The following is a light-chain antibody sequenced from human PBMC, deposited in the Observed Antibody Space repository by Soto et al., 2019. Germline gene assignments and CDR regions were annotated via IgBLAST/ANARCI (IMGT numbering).Light chain of an antibody. CDR2: AAS. J-gene: IGKJ5*01. Sequence: EIVMTQSPATLSVSPGERATLSCRASQSVSSNLAWYQQKPDQAPRLLIYAASTRATGIPARFSGSGSGTEFTLTISSLQSEDFAVYYCQQYNNWPSITFGQGTRLEIK. CDR3: QQYNNWPSIT. V-gene: IGKV3-15*01. CDR1: QSVSSN.